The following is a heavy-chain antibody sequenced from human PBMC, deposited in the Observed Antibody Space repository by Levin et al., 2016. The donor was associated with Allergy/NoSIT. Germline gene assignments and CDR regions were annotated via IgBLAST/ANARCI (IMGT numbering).Heavy chain of an antibody. J-gene: IGHJ6*02. D-gene: IGHD2-2*02. V-gene: IGHV1-69*01. CDR3: ASIVVVPAAIKSGWGYYYGMDV. CDR2: IIPIFGTA. Sequence: WVRQAPGQGLEWMGGIIPIFGTANYAQKFQGRVTITADESTSTAYMELSSLRSEDTAVYYCASIVVVPAAIKSGWGYYYGMDVWGQGTTVTVSS.